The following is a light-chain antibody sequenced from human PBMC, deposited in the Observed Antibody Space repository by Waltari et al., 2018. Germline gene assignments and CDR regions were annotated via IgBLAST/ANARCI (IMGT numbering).Light chain of an antibody. V-gene: IGKV1-8*01. CDR3: QQYFVYPYT. J-gene: IGKJ2*01. Sequence: AIRMTRSPSSLAASTGDRVTITCRASQDISGYLAWYQQKPGKAPNLLVYASSTSQTGVPSRFIGSGSGTAFTLTIDCLQSEDFATYYCQQYFVYPYTFGQGTKLEIK. CDR2: ASS. CDR1: QDISGY.